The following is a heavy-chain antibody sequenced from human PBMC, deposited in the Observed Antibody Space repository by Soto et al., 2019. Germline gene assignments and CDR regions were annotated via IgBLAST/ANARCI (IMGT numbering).Heavy chain of an antibody. CDR1: GFTFTRYS. CDR2: ISSTTNYI. CDR3: ARESEDLTSNFDY. V-gene: IGHV3-21*06. Sequence: VGSLRLSCAASGFTFTRYSMNWVRQAPGKGLEWVSSISSTTNYIYYGDSMKGRFTISRDNAKNSLYLGMNSLRAEDTAVYYCARESEDLTSNFDYWGQGTLVTVS. J-gene: IGHJ4*02.